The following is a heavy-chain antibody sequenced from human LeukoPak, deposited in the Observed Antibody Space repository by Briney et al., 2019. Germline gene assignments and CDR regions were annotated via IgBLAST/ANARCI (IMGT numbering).Heavy chain of an antibody. CDR3: ARERPSIAARPSAFDY. D-gene: IGHD6-6*01. Sequence: GGSLRLSCAASGFTFSSYWMSWVRQAPGKGLEWVANIKQDGSEKYYVDSVKGRFTISRDNAKNSLYLQMNSLRAEDTAVYYCARERPSIAARPSAFDYWGQGTPVTVSS. CDR1: GFTFSSYW. CDR2: IKQDGSEK. V-gene: IGHV3-7*01. J-gene: IGHJ4*02.